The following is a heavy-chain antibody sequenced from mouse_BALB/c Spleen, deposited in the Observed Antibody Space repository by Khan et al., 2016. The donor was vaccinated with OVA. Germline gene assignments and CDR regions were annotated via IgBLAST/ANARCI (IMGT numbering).Heavy chain of an antibody. CDR1: GFTFSTFA. CDR2: INSDGDYT. Sequence: EVELVESGGGLVKPGGSLKLSCAASGFTFSTFAMSWVRQTPEMRLEWVTTINSDGDYTYYPDSVTGRFTVSRDNARNTLYLQMSSLRSEDTAMYDCARSHYGNFAYWGQGTLVTVSA. J-gene: IGHJ3*01. D-gene: IGHD2-1*01. V-gene: IGHV5-9-3*01. CDR3: ARSHYGNFAY.